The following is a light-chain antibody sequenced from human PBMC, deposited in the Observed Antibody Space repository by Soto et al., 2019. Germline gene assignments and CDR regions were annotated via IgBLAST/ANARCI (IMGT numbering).Light chain of an antibody. CDR2: AAS. V-gene: IGKV1D-12*01. J-gene: IGKJ1*01. CDR1: QAISTW. CDR3: QQANSFPRT. Sequence: DIQMTQSPFSVSASVGDRVTITCRASQAISTWLAWYQQKPGKAPKLLIYAASNLQTGVPSRFSGSGSGTDFTLTISSLQPEDFATYYCQQANSFPRTFGQGTKVEIK.